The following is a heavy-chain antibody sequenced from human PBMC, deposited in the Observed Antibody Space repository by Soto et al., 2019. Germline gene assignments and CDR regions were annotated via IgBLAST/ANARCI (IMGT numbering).Heavy chain of an antibody. CDR3: ARAQKWRQLSLNVFDL. CDR1: GFTIENSV. CDR2: ITGAGDGT. J-gene: IGHJ3*01. V-gene: IGHV3-74*01. Sequence: EVQLVESGGGLVQPGGSLRLSCVASGFTIENSVMHWVRQTPGKGLMWVSRITGAGDGTLYADPVQGRFTISRDNAKNTVYLHMTGLRVEETAVYYCARAQKWRQLSLNVFDLWGQGTTVTVSS. D-gene: IGHD5-18*01.